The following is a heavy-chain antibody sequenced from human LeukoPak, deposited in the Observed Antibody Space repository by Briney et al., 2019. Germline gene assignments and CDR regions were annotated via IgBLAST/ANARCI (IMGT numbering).Heavy chain of an antibody. CDR3: ARSWDARLNFDY. Sequence: GGSLRLSWAASGFTISRNYMNWVRQAPGKGLEWVAVIYSGGTTYYADSVKGRFTISRDNSKNTLYLQMDSLRVEDTAVYYCARSWDARLNFDYWGQGTLVTVSS. D-gene: IGHD1-26*01. CDR1: GFTISRNY. J-gene: IGHJ4*02. CDR2: IYSGGTT. V-gene: IGHV3-66*02.